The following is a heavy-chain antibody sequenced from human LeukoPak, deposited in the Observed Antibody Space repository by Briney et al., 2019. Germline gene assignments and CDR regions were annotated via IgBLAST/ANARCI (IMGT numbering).Heavy chain of an antibody. CDR3: ARVYDYGKFDF. Sequence: SETLSLTCTVSGASISSHYWSWIRQLPGRGLEWIGYIHYSGITSYDPSLKSRVTMSIDTSKSQFSLNLNSVTAADTAVYYCARVYDYGKFDFWGPGTPLTVSS. J-gene: IGHJ4*02. CDR2: IHYSGIT. V-gene: IGHV4-59*11. D-gene: IGHD4/OR15-4a*01. CDR1: GASISSHY.